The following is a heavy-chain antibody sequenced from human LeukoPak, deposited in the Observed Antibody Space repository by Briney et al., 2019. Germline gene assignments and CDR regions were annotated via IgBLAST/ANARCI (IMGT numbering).Heavy chain of an antibody. Sequence: GGSLRLSCAASGFAFSIYSLNWVRQTPGKRLEWVSYITGSSSNILYADSVKGRFTISRDNAKSSLYLQMNSLRAEDTAVYYCARDGGSGGDYVSYFDYWGQGTLVTVSS. CDR2: ITGSSSNI. D-gene: IGHD3-10*01. CDR1: GFAFSIYS. CDR3: ARDGGSGGDYVSYFDY. J-gene: IGHJ4*02. V-gene: IGHV3-48*04.